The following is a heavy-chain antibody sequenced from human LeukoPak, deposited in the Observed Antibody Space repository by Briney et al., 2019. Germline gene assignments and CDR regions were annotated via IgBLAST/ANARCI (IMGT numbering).Heavy chain of an antibody. CDR2: IYSAGDT. CDR1: GFSVGDKY. J-gene: IGHJ4*02. CDR3: ARDSNSFPNFFDL. D-gene: IGHD4-23*01. V-gene: IGHV3-53*01. Sequence: GGSLRLSYAASGFSVGDKYMSWVRPAPGKGLEWVSLIYSAGDTFYSDSVRGRFTVSRDNSKNTLYLQMNSLRAEDTAFYYCARDSNSFPNFFDLWGQGTLVTVSS.